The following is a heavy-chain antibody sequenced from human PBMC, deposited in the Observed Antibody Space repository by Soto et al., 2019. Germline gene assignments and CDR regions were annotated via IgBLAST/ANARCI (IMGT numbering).Heavy chain of an antibody. D-gene: IGHD6-6*01. CDR2: IWYDGSNK. Sequence: QVQLVESGGGVVQPGRSLRLSCAASGFTFSSYGMHWVRQAPGKGLEWVAVIWYDGSNKYYADSVKGRFTISRDNSKNALDLQMNSRRAEDTAVYYCARDSQGGEQLPFDPWGQGTLVTVSS. V-gene: IGHV3-33*01. CDR3: ARDSQGGEQLPFDP. J-gene: IGHJ5*02. CDR1: GFTFSSYG.